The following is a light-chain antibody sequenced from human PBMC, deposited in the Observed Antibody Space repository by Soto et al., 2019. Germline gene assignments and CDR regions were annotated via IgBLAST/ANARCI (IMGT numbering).Light chain of an antibody. Sequence: DIEMTQSPSTLSASVGDRVTITCRASQSVSSWLAWYQQKPGKAPKLLIYDASTLESGVPSRFSGSGSGTEFTLTISCVQPDDFATYYCQQYSSFWTFGQGTKVDI. CDR3: QQYSSFWT. V-gene: IGKV1-5*01. CDR1: QSVSSW. CDR2: DAS. J-gene: IGKJ1*01.